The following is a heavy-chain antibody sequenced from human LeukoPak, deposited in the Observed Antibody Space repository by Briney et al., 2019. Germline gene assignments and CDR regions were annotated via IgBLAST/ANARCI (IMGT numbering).Heavy chain of an antibody. CDR1: GSSITSFY. J-gene: IGHJ4*02. CDR2: FQYNGIT. Sequence: SETLSLTCTVSGSSITSFYWTRVRQPPGKGLEWIGSFQYNGITYYNPSLKSRVTISVDTSKNQFSLKLSSVTAADTAVYYCARRARGGDLYYFDYWGQGTLVTVSS. V-gene: IGHV4-59*08. D-gene: IGHD2-21*02. CDR3: ARRARGGDLYYFDY.